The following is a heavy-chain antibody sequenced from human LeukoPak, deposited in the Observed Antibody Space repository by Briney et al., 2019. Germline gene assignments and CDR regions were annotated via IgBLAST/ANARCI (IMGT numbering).Heavy chain of an antibody. Sequence: SETLSLTCTVSGGSISSYYWSWIRQPPGKGLEWIGYIYYSGSTNYNPSLKSRVTISVDTSKNQFSLKLSSVTAADTAVYYCARAPLDHSSSLPFDYWGQGTLVTVSS. CDR1: GGSISSYY. V-gene: IGHV4-59*01. D-gene: IGHD6-6*01. CDR3: ARAPLDHSSSLPFDY. J-gene: IGHJ4*02. CDR2: IYYSGST.